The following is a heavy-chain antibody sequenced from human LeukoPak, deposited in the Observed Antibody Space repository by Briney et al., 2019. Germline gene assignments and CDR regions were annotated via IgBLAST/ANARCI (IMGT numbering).Heavy chain of an antibody. CDR1: GGSFSGYY. Sequence: PSETLSLTCAVYGGSFSGYYWSWIRPPQGKGLEWIGEINHSESTNYNPSLKSRVTISVDTSKNQFSLKLSSVTAADTAVYYCARGLTYYYDSSGYYYDYWGQGTLVTVSS. J-gene: IGHJ4*02. CDR2: INHSEST. V-gene: IGHV4-34*01. D-gene: IGHD3-22*01. CDR3: ARGLTYYYDSSGYYYDY.